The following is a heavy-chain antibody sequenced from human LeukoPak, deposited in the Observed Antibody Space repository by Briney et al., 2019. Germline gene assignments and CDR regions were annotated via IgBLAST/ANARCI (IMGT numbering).Heavy chain of an antibody. V-gene: IGHV4-39*01. CDR3: ARHAHYGDYGAWLDP. D-gene: IGHD4-17*01. CDR2: IYYSGST. J-gene: IGHJ5*02. CDR1: GGSISSSSYY. Sequence: PSETLSLTCTVSGGSISSSSYYWGWLRQPPGKGLEWIGSIYYSGSTYYNPSLKSRVTISVDTSKNQFSLKLSSVTAADTAVYYCARHAHYGDYGAWLDPWGQGTLVTVSS.